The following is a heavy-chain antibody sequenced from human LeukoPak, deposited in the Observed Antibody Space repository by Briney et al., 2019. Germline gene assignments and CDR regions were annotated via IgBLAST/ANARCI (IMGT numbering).Heavy chain of an antibody. V-gene: IGHV3-73*01. D-gene: IGHD5-12*01. CDR1: GFTFSGSA. CDR2: IRSKANSYAT. CDR3: TRGGVNAQEYSGYDFDY. J-gene: IGHJ4*02. Sequence: GGSLRLSCAASGFTFSGSAMHWVRQASGKGLEWVGRIRSKANSYATAYAASVKGRFTISRDDSKNTAYLQMNSLKTEDTAVYYCTRGGVNAQEYSGYDFDYWGQGTLVTVSS.